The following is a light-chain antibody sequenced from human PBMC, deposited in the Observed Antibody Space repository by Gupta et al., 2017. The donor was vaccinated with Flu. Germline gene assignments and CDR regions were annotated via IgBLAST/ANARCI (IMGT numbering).Light chain of an antibody. CDR3: QQYYTTPWT. V-gene: IGKV4-1*01. Sequence: NCKSSQNVLYISNNKNYLAWYQQKPGQPPKLLISWASTRESGVPDRFSGRGSGTDFTLTISSLQAEDVAVYYCQQYYTTPWTFGQGTSVEIK. CDR2: WAS. J-gene: IGKJ1*01. CDR1: QNVLYISNNKNY.